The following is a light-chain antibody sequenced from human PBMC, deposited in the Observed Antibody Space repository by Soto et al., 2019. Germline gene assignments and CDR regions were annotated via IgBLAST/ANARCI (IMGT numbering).Light chain of an antibody. CDR1: QSISSW. V-gene: IGKV1-5*01. CDR2: DAS. J-gene: IGKJ1*01. CDR3: QQYHSYYPWT. Sequence: DIQMTQSPSTLSASVGDRLTITCRASQSISSWVAWYQQKPGKPPKLLIYDASSLESGVPSRFSGSGSGTDFSLTITSLQPDDSATYYCQQYHSYYPWTFGQGTMVDIK.